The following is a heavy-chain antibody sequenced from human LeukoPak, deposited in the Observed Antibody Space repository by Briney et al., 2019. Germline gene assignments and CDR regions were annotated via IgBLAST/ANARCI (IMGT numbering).Heavy chain of an antibody. J-gene: IGHJ5*02. V-gene: IGHV4-59*08. CDR1: GASVSSDY. Sequence: SETLSLTCTVSGASVSSDYWSWIRQSPGKGLEWIGYIYHSGHTMSNPSLKSRVSLSLDTSNNQFSLKLSSVTAADTAVYYCARHPFQYPFGHWGQGTVVTVSS. CDR3: ARHPFQYPFGH. CDR2: IYHSGHT. D-gene: IGHD2/OR15-2a*01.